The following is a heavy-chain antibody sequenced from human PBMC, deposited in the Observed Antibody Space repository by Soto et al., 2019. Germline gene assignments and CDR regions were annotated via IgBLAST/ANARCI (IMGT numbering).Heavy chain of an antibody. CDR3: ARVAAARPAYGMDV. Sequence: ASVKVSCKASGYTFTSYAMHWVRQSPGQRLEWMGWINAGNGNTKYSQKFQGRVTITRDTSASTAYMELSSLRSEDTAVYYCARVAAARPAYGMDVWGQGTTVTVSS. CDR2: INAGNGNT. D-gene: IGHD6-6*01. V-gene: IGHV1-3*01. J-gene: IGHJ6*02. CDR1: GYTFTSYA.